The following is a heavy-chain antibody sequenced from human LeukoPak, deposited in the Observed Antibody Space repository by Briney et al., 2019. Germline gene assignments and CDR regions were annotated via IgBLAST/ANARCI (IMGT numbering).Heavy chain of an antibody. V-gene: IGHV4-34*01. J-gene: IGHJ4*02. D-gene: IGHD3-22*01. Sequence: SETLSLTCTVYGGSLSGSYWSWIRQAPGKGLEWIGEINHSGSTNYNPSLKSRVSISVETSKNQFSLKLSSVTAADTAVYYCARAVLDSSGYYVCIDYWGQGTLVTVSS. CDR1: GGSLSGSY. CDR3: ARAVLDSSGYYVCIDY. CDR2: INHSGST.